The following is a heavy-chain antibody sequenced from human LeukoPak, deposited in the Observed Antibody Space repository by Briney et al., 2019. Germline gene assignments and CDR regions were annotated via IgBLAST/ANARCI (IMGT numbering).Heavy chain of an antibody. CDR1: GFAVSNNY. Sequence: PGGSLRLSCAASGFAVSNNYMSWVRQAPGKGLEWVSLIYTGAGTYYADSVKGRFTISRDNSKNTLYLQINSLRAEDTAVYFCARVWFGEDTYLDFWGQGTLVTVSS. V-gene: IGHV3-53*01. CDR2: IYTGAGT. J-gene: IGHJ4*02. D-gene: IGHD3-10*01. CDR3: ARVWFGEDTYLDF.